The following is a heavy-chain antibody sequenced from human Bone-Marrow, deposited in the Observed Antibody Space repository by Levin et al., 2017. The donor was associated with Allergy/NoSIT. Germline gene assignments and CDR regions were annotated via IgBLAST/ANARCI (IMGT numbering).Heavy chain of an antibody. D-gene: IGHD6-13*01. Sequence: SVKVSCKVSGGTFKSHAISWVRLAPGQGLEWMGGIIPVFGTTNYAHKFQGRVTITADEFTGTVYMDLNSLTSDDTAVYYCASGSLPAAAFTGFDPWGQGTLVTVSS. CDR3: ASGSLPAAAFTGFDP. V-gene: IGHV1-69*13. CDR1: GGTFKSHA. CDR2: IIPVFGTT. J-gene: IGHJ5*02.